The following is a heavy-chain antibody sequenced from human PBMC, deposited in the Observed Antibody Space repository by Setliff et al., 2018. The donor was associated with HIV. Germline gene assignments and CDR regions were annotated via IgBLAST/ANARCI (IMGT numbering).Heavy chain of an antibody. CDR2: FDPEDGET. Sequence: GASVKVSCKISGYTLTELSIHWVRQAPGKGLEWMANFDPEDGETFYAQKFQGRVTLTRNTSISTAYMELSSLRSEDTAVYYCARVYYYYYYYMDVWGKGTTVTVSS. V-gene: IGHV1-24*01. J-gene: IGHJ6*03. CDR3: ARVYYYYYYYMDV. CDR1: GYTLTELS.